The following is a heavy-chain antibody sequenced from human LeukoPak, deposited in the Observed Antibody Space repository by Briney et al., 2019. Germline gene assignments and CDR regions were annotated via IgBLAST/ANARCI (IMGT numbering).Heavy chain of an antibody. CDR3: ARDHYGGSLYGMDV. J-gene: IGHJ6*02. V-gene: IGHV3-7*01. CDR1: GFTFSSYG. D-gene: IGHD3-16*01. CDR2: IKQDGSEE. Sequence: PAGSLRLSCAASGFTFSSYGMHWVRQAPGKGLEWVANIKQDGSEEYYVDPVKGRFTISRDNAKNSLPLQMNSLRAEDTAVYYCARDHYGGSLYGMDVWGQGTTVTVSS.